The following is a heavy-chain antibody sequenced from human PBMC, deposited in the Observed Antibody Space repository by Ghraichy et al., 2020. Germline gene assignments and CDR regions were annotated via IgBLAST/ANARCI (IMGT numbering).Heavy chain of an antibody. V-gene: IGHV4-39*01. Sequence: SETLSLTCSVSVGSLSNRDYHWGWIRQPPRNGLEWIASLYYTGRTYYNPSLKSRLTIYADTSKSQFSLKLTSVTAADTAFYYCTRLRSGIPADDWGQGTLVTVSS. CDR1: VGSLSNRDYH. CDR3: TRLRSGIPADD. J-gene: IGHJ4*02. D-gene: IGHD3-10*01. CDR2: LYYTGRT.